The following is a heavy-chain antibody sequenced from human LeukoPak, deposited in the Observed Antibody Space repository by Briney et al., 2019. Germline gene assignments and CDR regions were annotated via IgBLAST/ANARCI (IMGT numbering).Heavy chain of an antibody. D-gene: IGHD1-26*01. V-gene: IGHV4-39*01. CDR2: IYYSGST. CDR1: GGSISSSSYY. Sequence: SETLSLTCSVSGGSISSSSYYWGWIRQPPGKGLEWIGSIYYSGSTYYNPSLKSRVTISVDTSKNQFSLKLSSVTAADTAVYYCARLSGSYSVWFDPWGQGTLVTVSS. J-gene: IGHJ5*02. CDR3: ARLSGSYSVWFDP.